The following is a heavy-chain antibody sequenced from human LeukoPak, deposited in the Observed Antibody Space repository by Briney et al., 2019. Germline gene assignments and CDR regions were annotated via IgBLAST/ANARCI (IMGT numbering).Heavy chain of an antibody. J-gene: IGHJ4*02. CDR3: ARDHIGMEVVGY. V-gene: IGHV3-53*01. Sequence: SGGSLRLSCAASGYTVSSNHMSWVRQAPGKGLEWGSVIYSGGSTYYADSVKGRFTISRDNSKNTLYLQMNSLRAEDTAVYYCARDHIGMEVVGYWGQGTLVTVSS. CDR2: IYSGGST. D-gene: IGHD5-24*01. CDR1: GYTVSSNH.